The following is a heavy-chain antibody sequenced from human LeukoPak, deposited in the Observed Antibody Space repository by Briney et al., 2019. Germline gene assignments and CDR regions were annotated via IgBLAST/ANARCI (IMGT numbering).Heavy chain of an antibody. D-gene: IGHD6-19*01. CDR3: AREYSSGLSWFDP. Sequence: PSETLSLTCTVSGGSVSSGSYYWSWIRQPPGKGLEWIGYIYYSGSTNYNPSFKSRVTISVDTSKNQFSLKLSSVTAADTAVYFCAREYSSGLSWFDPWGQGTLVTVSS. J-gene: IGHJ5*02. CDR2: IYYSGST. CDR1: GGSVSSGSYY. V-gene: IGHV4-61*01.